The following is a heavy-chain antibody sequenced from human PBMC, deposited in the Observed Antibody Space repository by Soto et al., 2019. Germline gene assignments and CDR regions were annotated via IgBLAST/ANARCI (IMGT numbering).Heavy chain of an antibody. Sequence: VASVKVSCKASGYTFTSYDINWVRQATGQGLEWMGWMNPNSGNTGYAQKFQGRVTRTRNTSISTAYMELSSLRSEDTAVYYCARGGPYYDILTGYAEYFQHWGQGTLVTVSS. V-gene: IGHV1-8*01. CDR2: MNPNSGNT. D-gene: IGHD3-9*01. J-gene: IGHJ1*01. CDR1: GYTFTSYD. CDR3: ARGGPYYDILTGYAEYFQH.